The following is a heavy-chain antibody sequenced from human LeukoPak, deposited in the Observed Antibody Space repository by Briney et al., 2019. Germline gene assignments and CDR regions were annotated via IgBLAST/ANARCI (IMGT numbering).Heavy chain of an antibody. CDR2: IYYGGST. J-gene: IGHJ4*02. Sequence: SETLSLTCTVSGGSISSYYWSWIRQPPGKGLEWIGYIYYGGSTNYNPSLKSRVTISVDTSKNQFSLKLSSVTAADTAVYYCAISAGYYDSSGYYLDYDYWGQGTLVTVSS. CDR1: GGSISSYY. CDR3: AISAGYYDSSGYYLDYDY. V-gene: IGHV4-59*01. D-gene: IGHD3-22*01.